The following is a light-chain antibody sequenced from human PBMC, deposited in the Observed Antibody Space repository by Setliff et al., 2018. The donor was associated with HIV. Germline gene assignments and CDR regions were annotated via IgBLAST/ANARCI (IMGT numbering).Light chain of an antibody. J-gene: IGLJ1*01. V-gene: IGLV2-14*03. CDR3: SSYTSNNSGV. CDR2: DVT. CDR1: SSDVGGYTY. Sequence: QSALTQPASVSGSPGHSITISCTGTSSDVGGYTYVSWYQQHPGKAPKLMIYDVTNRPSGVSNRFSGSNSGNTASLTISGLQAEDEADYYCSSYTSNNSGVFGTGTKVTVL.